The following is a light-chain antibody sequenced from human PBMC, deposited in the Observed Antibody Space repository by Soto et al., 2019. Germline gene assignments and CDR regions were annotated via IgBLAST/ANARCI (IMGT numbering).Light chain of an antibody. CDR3: QQYNHWPSAFT. CDR1: QSVGST. J-gene: IGKJ3*01. CDR2: GAS. Sequence: EIVMTQSPATLSVSPGERATLSCRASQSVGSTLAWYQQKPGQAPRLLIYGASTKATGIPARFSGSGSVTEFTLTISSLKSEDVAVYYCQQYNHWPSAFTFGPGTKVDIK. V-gene: IGKV3-15*01.